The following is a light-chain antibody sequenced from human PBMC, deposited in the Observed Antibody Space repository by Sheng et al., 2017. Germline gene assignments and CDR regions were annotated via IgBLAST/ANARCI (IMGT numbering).Light chain of an antibody. CDR2: GAS. CDR1: QSVSSRF. J-gene: IGKJ4*01. CDR3: QQYGNSIT. V-gene: IGKV3-20*01. Sequence: EIVLTQSPGTLSLSPGERATLSCRASQSVSSRFLAWYQQRPGQAPRLLIYGASSRATGIPDRFSGSGSGTDFTLTISRLEPEDFAVFYCQQYGNSITFGGGTKVEIK.